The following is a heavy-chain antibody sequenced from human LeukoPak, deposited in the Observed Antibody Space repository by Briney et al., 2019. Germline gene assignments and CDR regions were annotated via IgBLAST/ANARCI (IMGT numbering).Heavy chain of an antibody. CDR1: GGSISNYY. V-gene: IGHV4-4*09. CDR3: ARIPLGYSGAYYFDS. D-gene: IGHD5-12*01. CDR2: VYISGST. J-gene: IGHJ4*02. Sequence: SETLSLTCPVSGGSISNYYWSWIRQPPGRGLEWIGYVYISGSTNYNPSLRSRVTIALDTSKRQFSLKLSSVTAADTALYYCARIPLGYSGAYYFDSWGQGTLVTVSS.